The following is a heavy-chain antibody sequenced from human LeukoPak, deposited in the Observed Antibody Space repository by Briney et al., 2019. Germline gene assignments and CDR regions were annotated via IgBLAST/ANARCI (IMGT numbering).Heavy chain of an antibody. V-gene: IGHV1-46*01. CDR1: GYTFTSYY. D-gene: IGHD5-18*01. CDR3: ASRSPSRGYSYGYEDYYYYGMDV. CDR2: INPSGGST. Sequence: ASVKVSCKASGYTFTSYYMHWVRQAPGQGLEWMGIINPSGGSTSYAQKFQGRVTMTRDTSTSTVYMELSSLRSEDTAVYYCASRSPSRGYSYGYEDYYYYGMDVWGQGTTVTVSS. J-gene: IGHJ6*02.